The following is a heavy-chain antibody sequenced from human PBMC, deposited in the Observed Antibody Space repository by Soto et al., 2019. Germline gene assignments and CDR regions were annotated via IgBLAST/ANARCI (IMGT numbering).Heavy chain of an antibody. CDR3: ARPACPGRFDAFDI. CDR2: INPNSGGT. V-gene: IGHV1-2*04. J-gene: IGHJ3*02. Sequence: ASVKAPCKASGYTITGYYIHWVRQAPGQGLEWMGWINPNSGGTNYAQKFQGWVTMTRDTSISTAYMELSRLRSDDTAVYYCARPACPGRFDAFDIWGQGTMVTVSS. D-gene: IGHD2-15*01. CDR1: GYTITGYY.